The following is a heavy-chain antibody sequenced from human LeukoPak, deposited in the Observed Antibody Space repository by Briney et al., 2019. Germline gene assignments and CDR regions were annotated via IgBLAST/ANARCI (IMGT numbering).Heavy chain of an antibody. CDR2: ISYDGGNI. D-gene: IGHD1-26*01. J-gene: IGHJ6*02. CDR3: AKDPASGSSYYFYGMDV. V-gene: IGHV3-30*18. CDR1: GFTFSAYA. Sequence: GRSLRLSCAASGFTFSAYAINWVRQAPGKGLEWVAVISYDGGNIYYADSVKGRFTISRDNSKNTLFLQMNSLRAEDTAVYYCAKDPASGSSYYFYGMDVWGQGTAVTVSS.